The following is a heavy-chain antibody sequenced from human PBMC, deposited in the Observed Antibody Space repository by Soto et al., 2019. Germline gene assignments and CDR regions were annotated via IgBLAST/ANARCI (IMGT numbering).Heavy chain of an antibody. CDR2: INADGSST. V-gene: IGHV3-74*01. CDR3: AATNVELATSLLDN. CDR1: GFTFSRYW. J-gene: IGHJ4*02. Sequence: EVQLVESGGGLVQPGGSLRLSCAASGFTFSRYWMHWVRQAPGKGLVWVSRINADGSSTGYADSVKGRFTISRDNAKSTLYLQMNSLRAEDTAVYYCAATNVELATSLLDNWGQGTLVTVSS. D-gene: IGHD5-12*01.